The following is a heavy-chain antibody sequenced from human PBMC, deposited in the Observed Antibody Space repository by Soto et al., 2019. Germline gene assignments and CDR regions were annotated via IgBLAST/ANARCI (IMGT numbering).Heavy chain of an antibody. CDR3: ARDLGRITIFGVVNWFDP. Sequence: SETLSLTCTVSGGSISSGDYYWSWIRQPPGKGLEWIGYIYYSGSTYYNPSLKSRVTISVDTSKNQFSLKLSSVTAADTAVYYCARDLGRITIFGVVNWFDPWGQGTLVTVSS. V-gene: IGHV4-30-4*01. J-gene: IGHJ5*02. D-gene: IGHD3-3*01. CDR2: IYYSGST. CDR1: GGSISSGDYY.